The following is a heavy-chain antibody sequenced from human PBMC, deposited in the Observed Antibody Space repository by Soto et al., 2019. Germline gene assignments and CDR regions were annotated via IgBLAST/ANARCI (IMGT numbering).Heavy chain of an antibody. Sequence: QVQLVESGGGEVQPGKSLRLSCAASGFSFTHYGMHWVRQAPGKGLECVALISYDGTNKYYEDSVKGRFTISRDNSKNTLYLQMNSLRPEDTAVYYCGAGQYFSDYWGQGTLVSVSS. J-gene: IGHJ4*02. V-gene: IGHV3-30*03. CDR1: GFSFTHYG. CDR3: GAGQYFSDY. D-gene: IGHD6-13*01. CDR2: ISYDGTNK.